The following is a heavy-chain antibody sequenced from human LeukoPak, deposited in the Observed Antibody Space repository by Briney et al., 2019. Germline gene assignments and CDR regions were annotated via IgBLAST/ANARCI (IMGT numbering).Heavy chain of an antibody. CDR1: GGTFSSYA. V-gene: IGHV1-8*02. CDR2: MNPNSGNT. Sequence: GASVKVSCKASGGTFSSYAISWVRQAAGQGLEWVGWMNPNSGNTGYAQKFQGRVTMTRSTSITTAYMELTSLRSEDTAVYYCARGLGEGATNWFDPWGQGTLVTVSS. D-gene: IGHD1-26*01. CDR3: ARGLGEGATNWFDP. J-gene: IGHJ5*02.